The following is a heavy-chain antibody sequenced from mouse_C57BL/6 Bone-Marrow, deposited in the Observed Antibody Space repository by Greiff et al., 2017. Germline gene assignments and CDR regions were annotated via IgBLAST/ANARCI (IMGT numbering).Heavy chain of an antibody. CDR2: INPNNGGT. V-gene: IGHV1-22*01. D-gene: IGHD3-2*02. CDR3: ASGAAQATLYYYAMDY. J-gene: IGHJ4*01. Sequence: EVQLQQSGPELVKMSCKASGYTFTDYNMHWVKQSHGKSLEWIGYINPNNGGTSYNQTFKCKATLTVNKSSSTAYMELRSLTSEDSAVYYCASGAAQATLYYYAMDYGGQGTSVTVSS. CDR1: GYTFTDYN.